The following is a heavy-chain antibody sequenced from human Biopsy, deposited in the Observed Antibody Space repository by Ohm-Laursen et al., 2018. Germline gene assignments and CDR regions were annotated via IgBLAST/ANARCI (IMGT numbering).Heavy chain of an antibody. J-gene: IGHJ3*01. CDR3: ARGGDHFDNNGRAVAFDV. Sequence: SETLSLTCDVSGGSVTGYYWSWIRQPPDKELEWIGYIYYSGTTSYSPFLESRATISVDTSKRQLSLRLNSVTAADTAFYFCARGGDHFDNNGRAVAFDVWGPGTRVTVSS. CDR2: IYYSGTT. D-gene: IGHD3-22*01. CDR1: GGSVTGYY. V-gene: IGHV4-59*02.